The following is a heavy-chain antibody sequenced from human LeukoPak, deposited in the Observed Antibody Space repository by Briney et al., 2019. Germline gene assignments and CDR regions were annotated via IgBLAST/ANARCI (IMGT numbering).Heavy chain of an antibody. D-gene: IGHD3-9*01. CDR2: ISGSGGST. Sequence: GGSLRLSCAASGFTFSSYAMSWVRQAPWKGLDWVSAISGSGGSTYYADSVKGRFTISRDNSKNTLYLQMNSLRAEDTAVYYCAKVTYYDILTGYYPRNYFDYWGQGTLVTVSS. V-gene: IGHV3-23*01. J-gene: IGHJ4*02. CDR3: AKVTYYDILTGYYPRNYFDY. CDR1: GFTFSSYA.